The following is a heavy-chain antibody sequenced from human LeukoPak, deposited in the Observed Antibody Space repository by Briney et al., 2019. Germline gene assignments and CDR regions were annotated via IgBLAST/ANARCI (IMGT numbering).Heavy chain of an antibody. CDR1: GFTFSSYS. Sequence: PGGSLRLSCAASGFTFSSYSMNWVRQAPGKGLEWVSSISSSSSCINYADSVKGRFTISRDNAKNSLYLQMNSLRAEDTAVYYYARSPVLTIFGVVMTPNYYYYYYMDVWGKGTTVTVSS. J-gene: IGHJ6*03. CDR3: ARSPVLTIFGVVMTPNYYYYYYMDV. D-gene: IGHD3-3*01. CDR2: ISSSSSCI. V-gene: IGHV3-21*01.